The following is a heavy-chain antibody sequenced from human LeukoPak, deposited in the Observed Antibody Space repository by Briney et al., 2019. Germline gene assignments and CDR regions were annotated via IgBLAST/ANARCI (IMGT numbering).Heavy chain of an antibody. J-gene: IGHJ4*02. CDR1: GFTFSSYG. D-gene: IGHD5-12*01. V-gene: IGHV3-30*02. Sequence: PGGSLRLSCAASGFTFSSYGMHWVRQAPGKGLEWVAFIRYDGSNKYYADSVKGRFTISRDNSKNTLYLQMNSLRAEDTAVYYCAEPFSRKWLRYYFDYWGQGTLVTVSS. CDR2: IRYDGSNK. CDR3: AEPFSRKWLRYYFDY.